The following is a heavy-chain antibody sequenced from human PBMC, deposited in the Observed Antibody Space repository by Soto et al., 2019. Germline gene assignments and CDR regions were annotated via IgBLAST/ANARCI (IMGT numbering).Heavy chain of an antibody. CDR1: GFNFNSYT. CDR2: ISSSGYI. CDR3: ARDCSGGSCYPGMDV. D-gene: IGHD2-15*01. J-gene: IGHJ6*02. V-gene: IGHV3-21*01. Sequence: GGSLRLSCAASGFNFNSYTINWVRKSPGKRLEWLSSISSSGYIFSTDSVRGRFTISRDNAKNSVYLQINSLRAEDTAVYFCARDCSGGSCYPGMDVWGQGTTVTVSS.